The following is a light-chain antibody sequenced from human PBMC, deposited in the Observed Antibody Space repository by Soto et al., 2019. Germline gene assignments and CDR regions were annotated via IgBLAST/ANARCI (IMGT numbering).Light chain of an antibody. CDR2: LGS. CDR3: MQSIQLPRYT. V-gene: IGKV2-28*01. CDR1: QSLLHSNGYNY. J-gene: IGKJ2*01. Sequence: DIVMTQSPLSLPVTPGEPASISCRSSQSLLHSNGYNYLDWYLQKPGQSPQLLIYLGSNRASGVPDRFSGSGSGTDFTLKISRVEAEDVGVYYCMQSIQLPRYTFGQGTKLEIK.